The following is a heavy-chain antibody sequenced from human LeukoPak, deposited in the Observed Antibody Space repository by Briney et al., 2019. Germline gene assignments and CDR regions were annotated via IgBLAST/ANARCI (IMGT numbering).Heavy chain of an antibody. V-gene: IGHV3-21*01. CDR3: AASTDFWSVTFDI. CDR2: ISGSSYYI. Sequence: GRSLRLSCAASGFTFSSYAMHWVRQAPGKGLEWVSSISGSSYYIYYADSVKGRFTISRDNAKNSLYLQMNSLRAEDTAVYYCAASTDFWSVTFDIWGQGTMVTVSS. J-gene: IGHJ3*02. D-gene: IGHD3-3*01. CDR1: GFTFSSYA.